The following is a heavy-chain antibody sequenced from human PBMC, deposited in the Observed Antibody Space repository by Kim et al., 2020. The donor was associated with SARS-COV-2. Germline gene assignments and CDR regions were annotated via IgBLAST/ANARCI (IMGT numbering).Heavy chain of an antibody. D-gene: IGHD6-19*01. J-gene: IGHJ4*02. CDR3: ATEYSSGRYFDY. Sequence: IYAQKFQGRVTMTEDTSTDTAYMELSSLRSEDTAVYYCATEYSSGRYFDYWGQGTLVTVSS. V-gene: IGHV1-24*01.